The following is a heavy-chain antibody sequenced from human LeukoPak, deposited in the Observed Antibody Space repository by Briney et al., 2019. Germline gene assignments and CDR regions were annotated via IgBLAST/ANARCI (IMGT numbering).Heavy chain of an antibody. CDR2: ISAYNGNT. Sequence: ASVKVSCKASRYTFTGYYMHWVRQAPGQGLEWMGWISAYNGNTNYAQKLQGRVTMTTDTSTSTAYMELRSLRSDDTAVYYCARYRPPYYYDSSGYYYFDYWGQGTLVTVSS. CDR3: ARYRPPYYYDSSGYYYFDY. V-gene: IGHV1-18*04. CDR1: RYTFTGYY. J-gene: IGHJ4*02. D-gene: IGHD3-22*01.